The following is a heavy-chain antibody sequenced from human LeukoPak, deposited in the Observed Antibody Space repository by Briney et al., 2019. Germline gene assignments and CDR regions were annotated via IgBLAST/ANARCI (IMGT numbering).Heavy chain of an antibody. Sequence: GSLRLSCAASGFTFSGYAMSWVRQAPGKGLEWVSLISGSGGGTYYADSVKGRFTIFRDNSKKTQYLQMNSLRGEDTAVYYCAKTGTEDGYNIYFDHWGQGTLVTVSS. J-gene: IGHJ4*02. V-gene: IGHV3-23*01. CDR2: ISGSGGGT. D-gene: IGHD5-24*01. CDR1: GFTFSGYA. CDR3: AKTGTEDGYNIYFDH.